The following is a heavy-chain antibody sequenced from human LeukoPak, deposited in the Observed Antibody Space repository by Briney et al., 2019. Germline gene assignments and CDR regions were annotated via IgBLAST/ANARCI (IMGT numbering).Heavy chain of an antibody. CDR1: GGSISSGGYS. D-gene: IGHD2-15*01. CDR3: ARGRLYCSGGSCYSCWFDP. CDR2: IYHSGST. J-gene: IGHJ5*02. V-gene: IGHV4-30-2*01. Sequence: SETLSLTCAVSGGSISSGGYSWSWIRQPPGKGLEWIVYIYHSGSTYYNPSLKSRVTISVDRSKNQFSLKLSSVTAADTAVYYCARGRLYCSGGSCYSCWFDPWGQGTLVTVSS.